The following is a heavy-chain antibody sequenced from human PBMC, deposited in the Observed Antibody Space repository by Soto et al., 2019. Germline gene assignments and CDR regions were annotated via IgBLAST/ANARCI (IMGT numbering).Heavy chain of an antibody. D-gene: IGHD6-19*01. CDR3: ARAPVKHWLLLSS. Sequence: QVQLVESGGGVVQPGRSLRLSCAASGFTFSNCAMHWVRQAPGKGLEWVAVIAYDGSNIYYADSVKGRFTISRDNSKNTLYLQMTSLRPEDTAVYFCARAPVKHWLLLSSWGQGTLVTVSS. CDR1: GFTFSNCA. CDR2: IAYDGSNI. V-gene: IGHV3-30*03. J-gene: IGHJ5*02.